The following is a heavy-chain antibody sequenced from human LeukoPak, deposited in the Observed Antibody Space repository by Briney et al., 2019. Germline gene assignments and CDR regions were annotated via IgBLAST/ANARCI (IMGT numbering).Heavy chain of an antibody. D-gene: IGHD5-12*01. V-gene: IGHV4-39*01. Sequence: SETLSLTCTVSGGSISSSSYYWGWIRQPPGKGLEWIGSIYYSGSTYYNPSLKSRVTISVDTSKNQFSLKLSSVTAADTAVYYCASQGYSGYAWGQGTLVTVSS. CDR3: ASQGYSGYA. J-gene: IGHJ4*02. CDR2: IYYSGST. CDR1: GGSISSSSYY.